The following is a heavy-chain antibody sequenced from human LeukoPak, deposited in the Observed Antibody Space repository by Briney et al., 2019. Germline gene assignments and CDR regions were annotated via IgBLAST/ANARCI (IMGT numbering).Heavy chain of an antibody. J-gene: IGHJ3*02. CDR3: ARDPYYYGSGGAFDI. Sequence: PSETLSLTCTVSGGSISSNSHYWGWIRQPPGKGLEWIGSIYYSGSTYYNPSLKSRVTISLDTSKNQFSLSLTSVTAADTAVYYCARDPYYYGSGGAFDIWGQGTMVTVSS. CDR2: IYYSGST. CDR1: GGSISSNSHY. D-gene: IGHD3-10*01. V-gene: IGHV4-39*07.